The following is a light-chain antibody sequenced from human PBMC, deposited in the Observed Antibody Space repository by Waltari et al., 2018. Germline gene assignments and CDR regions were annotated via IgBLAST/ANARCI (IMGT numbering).Light chain of an antibody. V-gene: IGLV8-61*01. CDR3: VLSMGSGIWV. J-gene: IGLJ3*02. CDR2: DTN. CDR1: SGSVSTTYY. Sequence: QTVVTQEPSLSVSPGGTVTLTCGLTSGSVSTTYYPYWFQQAPGQAPRTLSFDTNTRASGVPDRFSGSILDNKAALTITGAQADDESDYYCVLSMGSGIWVFGGGTKLTVL.